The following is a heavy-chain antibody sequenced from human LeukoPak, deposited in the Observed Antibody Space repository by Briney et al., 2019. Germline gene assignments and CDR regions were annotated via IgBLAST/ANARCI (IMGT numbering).Heavy chain of an antibody. CDR1: GGSNSGNY. V-gene: IGHV4-59*01. J-gene: IGHJ6*02. CDR2: IYYGGST. Sequence: SETLSLTCTVSGGSNSGNYWSWIRQPPGKGLEWIGYIYYGGSTNYNPSLKSRVTISVDTSKNQLSLKLSSVTAADTAVYYCARENYYGMDVWGQGTTVTVSS. CDR3: ARENYYGMDV.